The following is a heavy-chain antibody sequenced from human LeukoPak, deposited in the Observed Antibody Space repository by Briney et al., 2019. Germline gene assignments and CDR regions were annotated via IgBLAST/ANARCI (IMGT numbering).Heavy chain of an antibody. CDR2: IYSDDST. D-gene: IGHD3-3*01. V-gene: IGHV3-53*05. CDR3: AKDIGRRIFGVAYDAFHI. J-gene: IGHJ3*02. CDR1: GFTVSTNY. Sequence: GGSLRLSCAASGFTVSTNYMSWVRQAPGKGLEWVSVIYSDDSTYYADSVKGRFTTSRDNSKNTLYLQMDSLRVEDTAVYYCAKDIGRRIFGVAYDAFHIWGQGTMVTVSS.